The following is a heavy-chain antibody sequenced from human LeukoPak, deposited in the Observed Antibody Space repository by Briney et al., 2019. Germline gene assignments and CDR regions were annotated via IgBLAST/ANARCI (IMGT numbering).Heavy chain of an antibody. D-gene: IGHD2-21*01. J-gene: IGHJ3*02. Sequence: PGGSLRLSCAASGFTFSSYAMSWVRQAPGKGLEWVPAISGSGGSTYYADSVKGRFTISRDNSKNTLYLQMNSLRAEDTAVYYCAKPLLRWWAFDIWGQGTMVTVSS. CDR1: GFTFSSYA. CDR3: AKPLLRWWAFDI. V-gene: IGHV3-23*01. CDR2: ISGSGGST.